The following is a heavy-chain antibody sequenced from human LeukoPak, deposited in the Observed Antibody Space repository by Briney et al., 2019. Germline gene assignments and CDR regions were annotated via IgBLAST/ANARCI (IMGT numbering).Heavy chain of an antibody. CDR2: INPNSGGT. Sequence: ASVKVSCTASGYTFTGYYMHWVRQAPAQGLEWMGRINPNSGGTNYAQKFQGRVTMTRDTSISTAYMELSRLRSDDTAVYYCARGGRIAAAGLNRGYWGQGTLVTVSS. J-gene: IGHJ4*02. D-gene: IGHD6-13*01. CDR3: ARGGRIAAAGLNRGY. V-gene: IGHV1-2*06. CDR1: GYTFTGYY.